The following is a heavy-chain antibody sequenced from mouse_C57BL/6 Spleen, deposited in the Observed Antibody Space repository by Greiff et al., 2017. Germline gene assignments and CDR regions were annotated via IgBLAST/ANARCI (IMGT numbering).Heavy chain of an antibody. J-gene: IGHJ1*03. CDR3: ARPDGYYPYWYFDV. V-gene: IGHV1-80*01. CDR2: IYPGDGDT. Sequence: VQLQESGAELVKPGASVKISCKASGYAFSSYWMNWVKQRPGKGLEWIGQIYPGDGDTNYNGKFKGKATLTADKSSSTAYMQLSSLTSEDSAVYFCARPDGYYPYWYFDVWGTGTTVTVSS. CDR1: GYAFSSYW. D-gene: IGHD2-3*01.